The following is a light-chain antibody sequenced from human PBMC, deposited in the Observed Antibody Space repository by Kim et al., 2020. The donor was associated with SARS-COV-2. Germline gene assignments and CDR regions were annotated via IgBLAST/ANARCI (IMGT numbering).Light chain of an antibody. Sequence: DIVMTQSPDSLAVSLGERASINCKSSQNVLYSSKNYLAWYQQKPGQPPKVLISWASTRESGVPDRFSVSGSGTDFTLTISSLQAEDVAVYYCQQYYTTPPTFGQGTKVDIK. CDR3: QQYYTTPPT. CDR1: QNVLYSSKNY. CDR2: WAS. J-gene: IGKJ1*01. V-gene: IGKV4-1*01.